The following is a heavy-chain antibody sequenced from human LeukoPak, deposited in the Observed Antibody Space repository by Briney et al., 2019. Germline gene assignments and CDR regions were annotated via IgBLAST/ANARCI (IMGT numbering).Heavy chain of an antibody. J-gene: IGHJ4*02. CDR2: FDPEDGET. D-gene: IGHD2-2*01. V-gene: IGHV1-24*01. CDR3: ATSHGPAAKYPNFKD. CDR1: GYTLTELS. Sequence: ASVKVSCKVSGYTLTELSMHWVRQAPGKGLEWMGGFDPEDGETIYVQKFQGRVTMTEDTSTDTAYMELSSLRSEDTAVYYCATSHGPAAKYPNFKDWGQGTLVTVSS.